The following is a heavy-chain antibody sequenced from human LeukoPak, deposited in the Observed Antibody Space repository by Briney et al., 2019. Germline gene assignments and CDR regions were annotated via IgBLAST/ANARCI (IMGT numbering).Heavy chain of an antibody. J-gene: IGHJ4*02. V-gene: IGHV3-53*01. D-gene: IGHD2-15*01. Sequence: PGGSLRLSCAASGFTVSANYMNWVRQAPGKGLEWVSIIHSTGHTFYADSVKGRFTVSRDISSNTLYLQVNSLRAEDTAVYYCAKVGDCSGGSCYSFLADYWGQGTLVTVSS. CDR1: GFTVSANY. CDR2: IHSTGHT. CDR3: AKVGDCSGGSCYSFLADY.